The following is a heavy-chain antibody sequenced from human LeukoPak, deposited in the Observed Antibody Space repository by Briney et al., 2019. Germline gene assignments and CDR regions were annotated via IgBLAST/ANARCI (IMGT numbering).Heavy chain of an antibody. Sequence: AGGSLRLSCAASGFIFSNYWMSWVRQAPGKGLEWVSGISGSGGITDYADSVKGRFTISRDKSKNTLHLQMNSLRAEDTAVYYCAKDLKVAAGPFDYWGQGTLVTVSS. D-gene: IGHD6-6*01. V-gene: IGHV3-23*01. CDR3: AKDLKVAAGPFDY. CDR1: GFIFSNYW. CDR2: ISGSGGIT. J-gene: IGHJ4*02.